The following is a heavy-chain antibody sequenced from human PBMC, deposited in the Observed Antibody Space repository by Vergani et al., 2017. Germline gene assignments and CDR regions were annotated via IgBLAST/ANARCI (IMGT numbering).Heavy chain of an antibody. D-gene: IGHD3-10*01. CDR2: ISAYNGNT. Sequence: QVQLVQSGAEVKKPGASVKVSCKASGYTFTSYGISWVRQAPGQGLEWMGWISAYNGNTNYAQKLQGRVTMTTDTSTSTAYMELRSLRSDDTAVYYCATIIQDDVSRGVPWHYNAMEVWGHGTTVIVS. V-gene: IGHV1-18*04. J-gene: IGHJ6*02. CDR3: ATIIQDDVSRGVPWHYNAMEV. CDR1: GYTFTSYG.